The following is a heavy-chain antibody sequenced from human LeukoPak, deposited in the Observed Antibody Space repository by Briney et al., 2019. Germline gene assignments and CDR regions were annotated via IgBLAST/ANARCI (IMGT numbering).Heavy chain of an antibody. CDR3: ATEDTAMTLG. Sequence: ASVKVSCKASGGTFSSYAISWVRQAPGQGLEWMGGIIPIFGTANYAQKFQGRVAITADKSTSTAYMELSSLRSEDTAVYYCATEDTAMTLGWGQGTLVTVSS. CDR1: GGTFSSYA. V-gene: IGHV1-69*06. CDR2: IIPIFGTA. D-gene: IGHD5-18*01. J-gene: IGHJ4*02.